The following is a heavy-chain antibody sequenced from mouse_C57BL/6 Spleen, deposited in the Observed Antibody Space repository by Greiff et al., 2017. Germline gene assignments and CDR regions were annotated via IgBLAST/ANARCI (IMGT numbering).Heavy chain of an antibody. CDR3: AMGITTVDYYAMGY. Sequence: VQLQQPGAELVQPGASVKVSCKASGYTFTSYWMHWVKQRPGQGLEWIGRIHPSDSDTNYNQKFKGKATLTVDKSSSTAYMQLSSLTSEDSAVYYCAMGITTVDYYAMGYWGQGTSVTASS. CDR1: GYTFTSYW. D-gene: IGHD1-1*01. J-gene: IGHJ4*01. V-gene: IGHV1-74*01. CDR2: IHPSDSDT.